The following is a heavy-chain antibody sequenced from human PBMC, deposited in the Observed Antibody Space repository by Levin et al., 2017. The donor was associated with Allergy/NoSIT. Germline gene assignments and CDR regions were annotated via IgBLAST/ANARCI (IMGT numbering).Heavy chain of an antibody. V-gene: IGHV1-69*13. CDR1: GGSFSSYA. Sequence: SVKVSCKASGGSFSSYAVSWVRQAPGQGLEWMGGIIPMFGTASYAQKFQGRLTITADESTSTAYMELSALTSEDTALYYCAHQTFSGSSPYYYDMDVWGQGTTVIVSS. CDR2: IIPMFGTA. J-gene: IGHJ6*02. D-gene: IGHD3-10*01. CDR3: AHQTFSGSSPYYYDMDV.